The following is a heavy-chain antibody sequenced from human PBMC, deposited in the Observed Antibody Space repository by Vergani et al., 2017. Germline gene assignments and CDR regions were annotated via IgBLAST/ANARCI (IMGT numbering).Heavy chain of an antibody. CDR1: GGSINSHNYY. CDR2: THTSGST. D-gene: IGHD2-15*01. V-gene: IGHV4-61*02. Sequence: QVQLQESGPGLVKPSQTLSLTCTVSGGSINSHNYYWSWIRQPAGKGLEWIGRTHTSGSTNYNPSLKSRVTMSDDTSKNQFSLNLTSVTAADTAVYFWARGSCLGGSCYKHLFDYGVQGILVTVSS. CDR3: ARGSCLGGSCYKHLFDY. J-gene: IGHJ4*02.